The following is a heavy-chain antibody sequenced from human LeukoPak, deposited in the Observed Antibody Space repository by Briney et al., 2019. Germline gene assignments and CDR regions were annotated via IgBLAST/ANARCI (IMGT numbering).Heavy chain of an antibody. CDR3: ARDKEWLAPFDY. V-gene: IGHV4-39*07. D-gene: IGHD6-19*01. CDR1: GDSISSSSYY. J-gene: IGHJ4*02. Sequence: SETLSLTCAVSGDSISSSSYYWGWIRQPPGKGLEWIGSIFYSGSTYYNPSLKSRITISLDTSKNQFSLKLRFVTAADTAVYYCARDKEWLAPFDYWGQGTLVTVSS. CDR2: IFYSGST.